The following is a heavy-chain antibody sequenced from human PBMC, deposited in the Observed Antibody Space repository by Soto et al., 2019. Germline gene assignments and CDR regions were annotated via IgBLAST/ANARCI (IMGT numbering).Heavy chain of an antibody. V-gene: IGHV3-30-3*01. CDR3: ARGGYYTFWNGSIGTY. CDR1: QFTFSSFT. Sequence: DLEESGGGVVQPGKSLRVSCAAAQFTFSSFTMHWCRQAPGKGLVWLAVISNDGRNKFYADSVKGRFTISSDNSKNTLFLQKNSLTAEDTAVYYCARGGYYTFWNGSIGTYWGQGTLVTVSS. CDR2: ISNDGRNK. D-gene: IGHD3-3*01. J-gene: IGHJ4*02.